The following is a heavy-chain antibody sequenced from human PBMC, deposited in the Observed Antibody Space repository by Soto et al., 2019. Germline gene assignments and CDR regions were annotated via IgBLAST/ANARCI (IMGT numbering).Heavy chain of an antibody. Sequence: GGSLRLSCAASGFTFSDFYMSWIRQAPGKGLEWVSYISRSGSVIYYAGSVKGRFTVSRDDAQNSLYLQMNSLRADDTAVYYCASDSFGVDLGYWGQGALVTVSS. CDR2: ISRSGSVI. CDR3: ASDSFGVDLGY. J-gene: IGHJ4*02. D-gene: IGHD2-8*01. V-gene: IGHV3-11*01. CDR1: GFTFSDFY.